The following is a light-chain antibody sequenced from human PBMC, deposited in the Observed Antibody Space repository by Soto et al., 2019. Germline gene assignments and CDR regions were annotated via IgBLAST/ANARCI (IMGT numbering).Light chain of an antibody. CDR2: DVS. CDR3: SSYTSSSPL. J-gene: IGLJ2*01. Sequence: QSVLTQPASVSGSPGQSITISCTGTSSDVGGYNYVSWYQQHPGKAPKLMIYDVSNRPSGVSNRFSGSKSGNTASPTISGLQAEDEADYYCSSYTSSSPLFGGGTQLTVL. V-gene: IGLV2-14*01. CDR1: SSDVGGYNY.